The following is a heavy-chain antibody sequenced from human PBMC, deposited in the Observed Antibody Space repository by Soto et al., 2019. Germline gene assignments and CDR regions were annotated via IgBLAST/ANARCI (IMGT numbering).Heavy chain of an antibody. CDR1: GFTFSSYG. CDR2: IWYDGSNK. Sequence: QVQLVESGGGVVQPGRSLRLSCAASGFTFSSYGMHWVRQAPGKGLEWVAVIWYDGSNKYYADSVKGGFSISRDNSKNTLYLQMNSLRAEDTAVYYCARGDYGEGNYMDVGGKGTTVTVSS. CDR3: ARGDYGEGNYMDV. D-gene: IGHD4-17*01. V-gene: IGHV3-33*01. J-gene: IGHJ6*03.